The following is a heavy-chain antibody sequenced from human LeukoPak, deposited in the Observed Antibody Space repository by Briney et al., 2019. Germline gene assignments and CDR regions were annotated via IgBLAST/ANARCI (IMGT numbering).Heavy chain of an antibody. D-gene: IGHD6-6*01. J-gene: IGHJ4*02. CDR2: IIPIFGTA. V-gene: IGHV1-69*13. CDR1: GGTFSGYA. Sequence: GASVKVSCKASGGTFSGYAISWVRQAPGQGLEWMGGIIPIFGTANYAQKFQGKVTITADESTSTAYMELSSLRSEDTAVYYCARTHEPEQLAHFDYWGQGTLVTVSS. CDR3: ARTHEPEQLAHFDY.